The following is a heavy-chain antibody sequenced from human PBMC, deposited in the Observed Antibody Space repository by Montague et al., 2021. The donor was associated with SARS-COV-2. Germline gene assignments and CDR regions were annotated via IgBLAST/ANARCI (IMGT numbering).Heavy chain of an antibody. CDR2: ISHTEST. V-gene: IGHV4-59*08. J-gene: IGHJ6*02. D-gene: IGHD6-19*01. CDR3: ASAVQFAYGLDV. Sequence: SETLSPTCTVSSGSISNYYWNWIRQPPGKGLEWIGFISHTESTNYNPSLESRVTISIDTSKSQFSLRVRSVTAADTAVYYCASAVQFAYGLDVWGQGTTVTISS. CDR1: SGSISNYY.